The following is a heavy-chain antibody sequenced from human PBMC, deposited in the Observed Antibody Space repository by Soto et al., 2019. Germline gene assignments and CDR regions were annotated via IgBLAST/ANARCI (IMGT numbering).Heavy chain of an antibody. CDR3: ARDEAPYGMDV. CDR1: GGTFSSYA. J-gene: IGHJ6*02. Sequence: QVQLVQSGAEVKKPGSSVKVSCKASGGTFSSYAISWVRQAPGQGLEWMGGSVPIFGTANYAQKFQGRVTITAVSSTSTGYMELSSLRSEETAVYYCARDEAPYGMDVWGQGTTVTVSS. V-gene: IGHV1-69*06. CDR2: SVPIFGTA.